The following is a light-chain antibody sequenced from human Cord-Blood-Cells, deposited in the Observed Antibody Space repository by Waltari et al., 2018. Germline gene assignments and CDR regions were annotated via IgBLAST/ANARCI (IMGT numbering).Light chain of an antibody. CDR2: WAS. Sequence: DLVMTQSPDSLAVSLGESATINCKSSQSVLYSSNNKNYLAWYQQKPGQPPKLLIYWASTRESGVPDRFSGSGSGTDFTLTISSLQAEDVAVYYCQQYYSTPQNSFGQGTKLEIK. V-gene: IGKV4-1*01. J-gene: IGKJ2*03. CDR3: QQYYSTPQNS. CDR1: QSVLYSSNNKNY.